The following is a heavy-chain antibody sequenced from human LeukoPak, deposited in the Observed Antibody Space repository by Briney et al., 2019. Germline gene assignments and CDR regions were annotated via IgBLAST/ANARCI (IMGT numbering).Heavy chain of an antibody. CDR3: ARDQNPTVTTRGAFDF. CDR1: GYTLTELS. J-gene: IGHJ3*01. V-gene: IGHV1-24*01. Sequence: ASVKVSCKVSGYTLTELSMHWVRQAPGKGLEWMGGFDPEDGETIYAQKFQGRVTMTRDTSISTAYMELSRLKSDDTAVYYCARDQNPTVTTRGAFDFWGQGTMVTVSS. D-gene: IGHD4-17*01. CDR2: FDPEDGET.